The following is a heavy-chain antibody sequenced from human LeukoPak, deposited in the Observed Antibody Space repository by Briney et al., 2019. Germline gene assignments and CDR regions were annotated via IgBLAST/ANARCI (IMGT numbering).Heavy chain of an antibody. J-gene: IGHJ3*01. CDR1: GYPFSSYD. CDR2: MNPNNGDT. Sequence: ASVKVSCTASGYPFSSYDINWVRQAPGQGLEWMGWMNPNNGDTGYAQKFQGRVSMTMNTSISTAYMELGSLTSEDTAVYYCARMVLGYCSSTTCSSRQVDAFDVWGQGPLVTVSS. V-gene: IGHV1-8*01. D-gene: IGHD2-15*01. CDR3: ARMVLGYCSSTTCSSRQVDAFDV.